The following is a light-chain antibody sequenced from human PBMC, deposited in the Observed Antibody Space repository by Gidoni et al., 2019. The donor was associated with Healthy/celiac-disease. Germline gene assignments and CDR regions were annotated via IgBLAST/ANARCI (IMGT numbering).Light chain of an antibody. Sequence: DIQMTKSPSSLSASVGDRVTITCQASKDISNYLNWYQQKPGKAPKLLIYDASNLETGVPSRFSGSGSGTDFTFTISSLQPEDIATYYCQQYDNLVTFGQGTRLEIK. CDR2: DAS. J-gene: IGKJ5*01. CDR3: QQYDNLVT. V-gene: IGKV1-33*01. CDR1: KDISNY.